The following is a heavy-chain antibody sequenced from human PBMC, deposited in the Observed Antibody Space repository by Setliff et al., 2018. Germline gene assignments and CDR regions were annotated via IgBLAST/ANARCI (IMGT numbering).Heavy chain of an antibody. CDR1: GYTFSTYG. V-gene: IGHV1-2*04. CDR3: ARGPRITIFGVVSLSLYGMDV. CDR2: INPNSGGT. D-gene: IGHD3-3*01. Sequence: ASVKVSCKDSGYTFSTYGISWVRQAPGQGLEWMGWINPNSGGTNYAQKFQGWVTMTRDTSISTAYMELSRLRSDDTAVYYCARGPRITIFGVVSLSLYGMDVWGQGTTVTVSS. J-gene: IGHJ6*02.